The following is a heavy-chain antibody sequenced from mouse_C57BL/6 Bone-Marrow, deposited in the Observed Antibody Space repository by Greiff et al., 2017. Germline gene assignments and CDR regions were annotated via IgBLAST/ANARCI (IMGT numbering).Heavy chain of an antibody. Sequence: QVQLQQPGAELVRPGSSVKLSCKASGYTFTSYWMDWVKQRPGQGLEWIGNIYPSDSETHYNQKFKDKATLTVDKSSSTAYMQLSSLTSEDSAVYYCARGDYYGSSSYWYFDVWGTGTTVTVSS. CDR2: IYPSDSET. J-gene: IGHJ1*03. CDR1: GYTFTSYW. D-gene: IGHD1-1*01. V-gene: IGHV1-61*01. CDR3: ARGDYYGSSSYWYFDV.